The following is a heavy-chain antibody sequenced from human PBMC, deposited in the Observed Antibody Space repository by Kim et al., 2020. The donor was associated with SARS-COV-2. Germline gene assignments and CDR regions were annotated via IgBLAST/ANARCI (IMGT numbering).Heavy chain of an antibody. CDR3: AKDPLWFGEYGDAFDI. J-gene: IGHJ3*02. D-gene: IGHD3-10*01. CDR2: ISGSGGST. Sequence: GGSLRLSCAASGFTFSSYAMSWVRQAPGKGLEWVSAISGSGGSTYYADSVKGRFTISRDNSKNTLYLQMNSLRAEDTAVYYCAKDPLWFGEYGDAFDIWGQGTMVTVSS. CDR1: GFTFSSYA. V-gene: IGHV3-23*01.